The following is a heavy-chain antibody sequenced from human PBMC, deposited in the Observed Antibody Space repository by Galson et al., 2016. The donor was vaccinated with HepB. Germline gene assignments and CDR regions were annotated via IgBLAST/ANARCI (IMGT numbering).Heavy chain of an antibody. D-gene: IGHD6-19*01. CDR3: ARDSTDWYGFDH. J-gene: IGHJ4*02. CDR1: GFRFSYHG. Sequence: SLRLSCAASGFRFSYHGIHWVRQAPDKGLQWVALVWHDGITRYYADSVKGRFTISRDNANSSLYLQMDSLRPDDTAVYFCARDSTDWYGFDHWGQGILVTVSS. V-gene: IGHV3-33*01. CDR2: VWHDGITR.